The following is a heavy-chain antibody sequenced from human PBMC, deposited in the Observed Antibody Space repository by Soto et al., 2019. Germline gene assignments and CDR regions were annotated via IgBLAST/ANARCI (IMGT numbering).Heavy chain of an antibody. CDR3: ATDDNGSGSYYPLEIDY. J-gene: IGHJ4*02. CDR1: GYTFTSYG. Sequence: ASVKVSCKASGYTFTSYGISWVRQAPGQGLEWMGWISAYNGNTNYAQKLQGRVTMTTDTSTSTAYMELRSLRFDDTAVYYWATDDNGSGSYYPLEIDYWGQGTLVTVSS. D-gene: IGHD3-10*01. V-gene: IGHV1-18*01. CDR2: ISAYNGNT.